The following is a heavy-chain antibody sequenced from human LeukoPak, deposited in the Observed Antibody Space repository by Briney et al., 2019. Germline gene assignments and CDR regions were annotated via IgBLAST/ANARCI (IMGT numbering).Heavy chain of an antibody. Sequence: GGSLRLSCAASGFTLGNYWMHWVRQAPGKGLVWVSGIDGDGSGRSYADSVKGRFTVSRDNARNTLYLQMNSLRDEDTAVYYCARGIVSTEWGQGTLVTVSS. V-gene: IGHV3-74*01. CDR3: ARGIVSTE. J-gene: IGHJ4*02. CDR1: GFTLGNYW. CDR2: IDGDGSGR. D-gene: IGHD1-26*01.